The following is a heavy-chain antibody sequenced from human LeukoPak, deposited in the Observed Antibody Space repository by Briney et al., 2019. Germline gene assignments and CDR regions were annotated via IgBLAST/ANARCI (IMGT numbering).Heavy chain of an antibody. CDR2: MNPNSGNT. Sequence: GSVKVSCKASGYTFTSYDINWVRQATGQGLEWMGWMNPNSGNTGYAQKFQGRVTMTRNTSISTAYMELSSLRSEDTAVYYCARGLLGDYYDSSGYYYGYWGQGTLVTVSS. D-gene: IGHD3-22*01. CDR1: GYTFTSYD. J-gene: IGHJ4*02. V-gene: IGHV1-8*01. CDR3: ARGLLGDYYDSSGYYYGY.